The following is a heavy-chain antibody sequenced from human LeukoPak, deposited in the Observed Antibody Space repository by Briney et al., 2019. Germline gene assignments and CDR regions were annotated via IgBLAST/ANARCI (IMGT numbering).Heavy chain of an antibody. V-gene: IGHV3-48*01. CDR3: ARGRGYSYGTDY. D-gene: IGHD5-18*01. Sequence: GGSLRLSCAASGFTFSSYSMNWVRQAPGKGLDWVSYISSSSSTIFYADSVKGRFTISRDNAKNSLYLQMNSLRAEDTAVYYCARGRGYSYGTDYWGQGTLVTVSP. CDR1: GFTFSSYS. CDR2: ISSSSSTI. J-gene: IGHJ4*02.